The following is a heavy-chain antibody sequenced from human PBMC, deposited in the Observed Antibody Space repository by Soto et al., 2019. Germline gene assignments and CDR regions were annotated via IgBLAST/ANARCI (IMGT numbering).Heavy chain of an antibody. CDR3: AGASSRVSSVVAAY. CDR2: INPGPTSA. J-gene: IGHJ4*02. CDR1: NDSLSSHF. Sequence: ASVKVSCKASNDSLSSHFIHWVRQAPGEGLEWMGIINPGPTSASYSKEFQGRLTLTSDMPSRTVYMHLSNLRSDDTAVYYCAGASSRVSSVVAAYWGQGTLVTVSS. V-gene: IGHV1-46*01. D-gene: IGHD2-15*01.